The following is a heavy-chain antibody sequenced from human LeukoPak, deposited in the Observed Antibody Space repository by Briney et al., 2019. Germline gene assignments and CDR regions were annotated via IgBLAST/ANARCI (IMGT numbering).Heavy chain of an antibody. CDR2: ISGSGGST. CDR1: GFTFSSYA. CDR3: AKGGTPRYYFDY. J-gene: IGHJ4*02. Sequence: QPGGSLRLSCAASGFTFSSYAMSWVRQAPGKGLEWVSAISGSGGSTYYADSVKGRFTISRDNSKNTLYLQMNNLRAEDTAVYYCAKGGTPRYYFDYWGQGTLVTVSS. V-gene: IGHV3-23*01.